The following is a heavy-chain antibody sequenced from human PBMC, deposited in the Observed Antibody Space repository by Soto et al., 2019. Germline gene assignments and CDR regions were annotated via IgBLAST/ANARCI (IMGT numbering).Heavy chain of an antibody. D-gene: IGHD2-15*01. CDR1: GFTFSSYA. Sequence: QVLLVESGGGVVQPGRSLRLSCAASGFTFSSYAMHWVRQAPGKGLEWVAVISYDGSNKYYADSDKGRFTISRDHSKNTLYLQMNSLRAEDTAVYYCARDGYCSGGSCWPTWGQGTLVTVSS. J-gene: IGHJ5*02. V-gene: IGHV3-30-3*01. CDR2: ISYDGSNK. CDR3: ARDGYCSGGSCWPT.